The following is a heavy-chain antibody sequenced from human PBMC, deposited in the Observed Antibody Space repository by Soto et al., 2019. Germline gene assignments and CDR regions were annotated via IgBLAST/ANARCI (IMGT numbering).Heavy chain of an antibody. CDR2: IKQDGSEK. Sequence: GGSLRLSCAASGFIFSSYWMNWVRRAPGKGLEWVANIKQDGSEKYYVDSVKGRFTISRDNAKNSAYLQMNSLRVEDTAVYYCGGDSGWLFDYWGQGILVTVSS. CDR1: GFIFSSYW. D-gene: IGHD6-19*01. CDR3: GGDSGWLFDY. V-gene: IGHV3-7*01. J-gene: IGHJ4*02.